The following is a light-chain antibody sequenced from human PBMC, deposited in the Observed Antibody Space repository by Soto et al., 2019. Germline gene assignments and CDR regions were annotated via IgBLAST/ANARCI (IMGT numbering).Light chain of an antibody. V-gene: IGKV4-1*01. CDR2: WAS. J-gene: IGKJ4*01. CDR1: QSVLYSSNNKNY. CDR3: QQYYSIPSLT. Sequence: DIVMTQSPDSLAVSLGEGATINCKSSQSVLYSSNNKNYLAWYQQKPGQPPKLLIYWASTRESGVPDRFSGSGSGTDFTLTISSLQAEDVAVYYCQQYYSIPSLTFGGGTKVEIK.